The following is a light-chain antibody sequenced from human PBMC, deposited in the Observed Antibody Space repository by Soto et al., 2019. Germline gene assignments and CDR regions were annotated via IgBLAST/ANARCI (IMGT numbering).Light chain of an antibody. CDR2: AAS. V-gene: IGKV1-27*01. CDR1: QAMSNY. J-gene: IGKJ1*01. Sequence: DIHMTQAPSSLSASFGDRVTITCRASQAMSNYLAWYQQKPGKVPKLLIYAASSLQSGVPSRFNGSGSGTHFTLTISSLQPEDVATYYCQKYNGALWAFGQGTKVDI. CDR3: QKYNGALWA.